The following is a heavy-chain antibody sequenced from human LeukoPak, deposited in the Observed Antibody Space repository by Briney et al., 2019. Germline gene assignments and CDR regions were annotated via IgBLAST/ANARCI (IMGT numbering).Heavy chain of an antibody. V-gene: IGHV3-23*01. CDR1: GFTFSSYA. D-gene: IGHD2-2*01. CDR2: ISGSGGST. CDR3: AKLMPLYQLQWGLYDY. Sequence: GGSLRLSCAASGFTFSSYAMNWVRQAPGKGLEWVSAISGSGGSTYYADSVKGRFTISRDNSKNTLYLQMNSLRAEDTAVYYCAKLMPLYQLQWGLYDYWGQGTLVTVSS. J-gene: IGHJ4*02.